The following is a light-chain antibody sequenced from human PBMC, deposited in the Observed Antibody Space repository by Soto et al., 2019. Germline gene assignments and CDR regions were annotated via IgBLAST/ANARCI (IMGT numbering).Light chain of an antibody. CDR2: DAS. J-gene: IGKJ5*01. CDR1: QNINNY. Sequence: DKHLTQSPSSLSASLGDIFTITFQASQNINNYLNWYQQKPGRAPKLLIYDASNLEAGVPSRFRGSGSGTDFTFTISRLQPEDIATYYCQQYENLPTFGQGTRLEIK. CDR3: QQYENLPT. V-gene: IGKV1-33*01.